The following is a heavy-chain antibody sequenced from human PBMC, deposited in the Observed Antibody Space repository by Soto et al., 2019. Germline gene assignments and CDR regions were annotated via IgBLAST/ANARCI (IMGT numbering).Heavy chain of an antibody. V-gene: IGHV3-30*18. D-gene: IGHD1-1*01. CDR3: ANEGGCGTPGLGMDV. Sequence: QVQLVESGGGVFQPGRSLTLSCAASGFVFSTYGMHWVRQAPGKGLEWVAAISYEGTKKYYADSVKCRYTISRDKSKNPLYLQMTSLRSEDMGAYYCANEGGCGTPGLGMDVWGQGTTVTVSS. J-gene: IGHJ6*02. CDR2: ISYEGTKK. CDR1: GFVFSTYG.